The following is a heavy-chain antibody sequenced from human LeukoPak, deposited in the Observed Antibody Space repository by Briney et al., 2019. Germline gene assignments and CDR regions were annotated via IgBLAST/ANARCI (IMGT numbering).Heavy chain of an antibody. CDR1: GFTFSSYW. V-gene: IGHV3-7*01. Sequence: PGGSLRLSCAASGFTFSSYWMSWVRQAPGKGLEWVANIKQDGSEKYYVDSVKGRFTISRDNAKNSLYLQMNSLRAEDTAVYHCVRSGSYYIGFYFDYWGQGTLVTVSS. J-gene: IGHJ4*02. CDR2: IKQDGSEK. D-gene: IGHD1-26*01. CDR3: VRSGSYYIGFYFDY.